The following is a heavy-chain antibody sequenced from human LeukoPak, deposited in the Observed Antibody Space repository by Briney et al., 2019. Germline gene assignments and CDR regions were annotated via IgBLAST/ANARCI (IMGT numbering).Heavy chain of an antibody. J-gene: IGHJ4*02. CDR2: INPNSGAT. CDR3: ASTYGTVNYYRPGDY. CDR1: VYTFTGYY. Sequence: GASVKLSCKASVYTFTGYYMHWVRQAPGPGRGWMGWINPNSGATHYAQNFQGRVTMTRDTSISTANMELSRLRSDDTAVYYRASTYGTVNYYRPGDYWGQGTLVTVSS. D-gene: IGHD3-10*01. V-gene: IGHV1-2*02.